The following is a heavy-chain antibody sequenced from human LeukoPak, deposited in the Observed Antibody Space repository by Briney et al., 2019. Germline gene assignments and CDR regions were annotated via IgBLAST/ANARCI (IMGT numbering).Heavy chain of an antibody. CDR2: INAGNGNT. J-gene: IGHJ4*02. D-gene: IGHD3-22*01. CDR3: ARADLEDYYDSSGYLAFCDY. CDR1: GCTFTSYA. V-gene: IGHV1-3*01. Sequence: ASVKVSCKASGCTFTSYAMHWVRQAPGQRLEWMGWINAGNGNTKYSQKFQGRVTITRDTSASTAYMELSSLRSEDTAVYYCARADLEDYYDSSGYLAFCDYWGQGTLVTVSS.